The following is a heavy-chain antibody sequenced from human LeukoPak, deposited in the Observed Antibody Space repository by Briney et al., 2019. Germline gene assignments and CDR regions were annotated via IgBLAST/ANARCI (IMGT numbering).Heavy chain of an antibody. CDR1: GGSFNDYP. CDR3: ARLGLYTSSWYRYYYFDY. J-gene: IGHJ4*02. V-gene: IGHV4-34*01. CDR2: INHSGST. Sequence: SETLSLTCGVHGGSFNDYPWTWIRQSPGKGLEWIGEINHSGSTTYNPSLRSRFTMSVDASKNQFSLRLSSVTAADTAVYYCARLGLYTSSWYRYYYFDYWGQGTLVTVSS. D-gene: IGHD6-13*01.